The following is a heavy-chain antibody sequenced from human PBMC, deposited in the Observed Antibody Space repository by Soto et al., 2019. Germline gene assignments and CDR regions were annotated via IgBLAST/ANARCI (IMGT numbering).Heavy chain of an antibody. Sequence: GGSLRLSCAASGFTFSSYSMNWVRQAPGKGLAWVSSISSSSSYIYYADSVKGRFTISRDNAKNSLYLQMNSLRAEDTAVYYCARGPYYDSSGYYYWGQGTLVTVSS. D-gene: IGHD3-22*01. CDR1: GFTFSSYS. J-gene: IGHJ4*02. CDR2: ISSSSSYI. V-gene: IGHV3-21*01. CDR3: ARGPYYDSSGYYY.